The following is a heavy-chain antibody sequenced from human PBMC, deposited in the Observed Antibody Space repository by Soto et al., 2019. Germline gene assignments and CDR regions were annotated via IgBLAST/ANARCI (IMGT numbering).Heavy chain of an antibody. CDR1: GASINSGGYF. D-gene: IGHD5-18*01. CDR2: IHYSGTT. V-gene: IGHV4-31*03. Sequence: QVQLQESGPRLVKPSQTQSLACSVSGASINSGGYFWSWIRQLPGKGLEWIGYIHYSGTTYYNPSLKSRVVMSMDTSKNDFSLKLNSVTAADTAVFYCASGFVETAMAFDYWGQGALVTVSS. J-gene: IGHJ4*02. CDR3: ASGFVETAMAFDY.